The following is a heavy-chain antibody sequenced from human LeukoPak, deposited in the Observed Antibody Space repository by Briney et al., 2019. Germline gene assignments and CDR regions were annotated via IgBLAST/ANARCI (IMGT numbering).Heavy chain of an antibody. J-gene: IGHJ6*03. D-gene: IGHD2-2*01. Sequence: GASVKVSCKASGYTFTSYDINWVRQATGQGLEWMGWMNPNSGNTGYAQKFQGRVTITRNTSISTAYMELSSLRSEDTAVYYCARGNLPKYYYYYMDVWGKGTTVTVSS. CDR1: GYTFTSYD. CDR3: ARGNLPKYYYYYMDV. V-gene: IGHV1-8*03. CDR2: MNPNSGNT.